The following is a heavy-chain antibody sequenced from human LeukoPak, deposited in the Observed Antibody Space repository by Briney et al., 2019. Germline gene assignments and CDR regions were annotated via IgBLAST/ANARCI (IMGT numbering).Heavy chain of an antibody. CDR2: INHSGST. CDR1: GGSFSGYY. Sequence: SESLSLTCAVYGGSFSGYYWSWIRQPPGKGLEWIGEINHSGSTNYNPSLKSRVTISVDTSKNQFSLKLSSVTAADTAVYYCASTFIVGATWDSQWGQGTLVTVSS. V-gene: IGHV4-34*01. CDR3: ASTFIVGATWDSQ. J-gene: IGHJ4*02. D-gene: IGHD1-26*01.